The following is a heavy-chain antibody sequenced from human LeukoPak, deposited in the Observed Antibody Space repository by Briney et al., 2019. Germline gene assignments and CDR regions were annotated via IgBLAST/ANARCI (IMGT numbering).Heavy chain of an antibody. J-gene: IGHJ6*03. V-gene: IGHV4-59*08. CDR1: GGSISSYY. CDR2: IYYSGST. D-gene: IGHD3-10*01. CDR3: ASTSIWSYYMDV. Sequence: SETLSLTCTVSGGSISSYYWSWIRQPPGKGLEWIGYIYYSGSTNYNPSLKSRVTISVDTSKNQFSLKLSSVTAADTAVYYCASTSIWSYYMDVWGKGTTVTVSS.